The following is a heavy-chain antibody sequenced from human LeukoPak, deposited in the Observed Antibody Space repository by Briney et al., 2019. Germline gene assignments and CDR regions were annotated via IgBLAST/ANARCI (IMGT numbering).Heavy chain of an antibody. J-gene: IGHJ5*02. D-gene: IGHD3-10*01. CDR3: ATHGSGSGSHH. CDR1: RYSISSSNW. V-gene: IGHV4-28*01. CDR2: IYYSGST. Sequence: SETLSLTCAVSRYSISSSNWWGWIRQPPGKGLEWIGYIYYSGSTYYNPSLKSRVTMSVDTSKNQFSLKLSSVTAVDTAVYYCATHGSGSGSHHWGQGTLVTVSS.